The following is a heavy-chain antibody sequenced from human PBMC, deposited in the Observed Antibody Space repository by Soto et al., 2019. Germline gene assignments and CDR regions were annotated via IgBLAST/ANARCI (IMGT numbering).Heavy chain of an antibody. CDR3: ARGPYGVDFYYYYGMDV. J-gene: IGHJ6*02. D-gene: IGHD4-17*01. CDR2: IYSGGST. V-gene: IGHV3-53*02. CDR1: GFTVSSNY. Sequence: EVQLVETGGGLIQPGGSLRLSCAASGFTVSSNYMSWVRQAPGKGLEWVSVIYSGGSTYYADSVKGRFTISRDNSKNTLYLQMNSLRAEDTAVYYCARGPYGVDFYYYYGMDVWGQGTTVTVSS.